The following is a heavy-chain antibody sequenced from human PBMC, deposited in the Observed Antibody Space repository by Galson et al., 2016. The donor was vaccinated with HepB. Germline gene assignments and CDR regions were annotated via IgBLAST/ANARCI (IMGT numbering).Heavy chain of an antibody. D-gene: IGHD6-6*01. CDR3: VRSLRGQLVGLDV. J-gene: IGHJ6*02. CDR2: TYYESEWYN. CDR1: GDSVSSYSVS. V-gene: IGHV6-1*01. Sequence: CAISGDSVSSYSVSWNWVRQSPSRGLEWLGRTYYESEWYNDYAGLVKGRITINPDTSKNQFSLHLKSVTPEDTAVYYCVRSLRGQLVGLDVWGQGTTVTVSS.